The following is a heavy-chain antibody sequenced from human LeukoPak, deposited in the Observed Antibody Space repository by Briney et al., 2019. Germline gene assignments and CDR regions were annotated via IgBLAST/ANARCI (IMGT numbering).Heavy chain of an antibody. J-gene: IGHJ5*02. CDR2: IYPGDSDT. V-gene: IGHV5-51*01. CDR1: GYSFTSYW. D-gene: IGHD5-12*01. CDR3: ARLKPLRTPRGWFDP. Sequence: GGSLKISFKGSGYSFTSYWIGWGRPMPGKGLGWMGIIYPGDSDTRYSPSFQGQVTISADKSISTAYLQWSSLKASDTAMYYCARLKPLRTPRGWFDPWGQGTLVTVSS.